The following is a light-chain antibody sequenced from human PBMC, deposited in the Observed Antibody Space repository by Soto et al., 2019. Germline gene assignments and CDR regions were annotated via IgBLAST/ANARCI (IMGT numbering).Light chain of an antibody. J-gene: IGKJ5*01. CDR3: QPLDSYST. Sequence: DIQLTQSPSFLSASVGDSVTNTCRASHGISSYLAWYQQKPGKAPKLLIYAASTLQSRVPSRFSGSGSGTEFTLTISSLQPEDFATYYCQPLDSYSTFGQGTRLEIK. CDR2: AAS. CDR1: HGISSY. V-gene: IGKV1-9*01.